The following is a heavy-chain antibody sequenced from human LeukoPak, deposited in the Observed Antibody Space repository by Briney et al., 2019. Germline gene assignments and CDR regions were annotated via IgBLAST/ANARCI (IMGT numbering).Heavy chain of an antibody. CDR1: GYTFTTYG. V-gene: IGHV1-18*01. CDR3: ARSRGYYDILTGYYDSGYFDY. Sequence: GASLKVSCTPSGYTFTTYGISWVREAPGQGLQWMGWISAYNANINDAQTLPGRVTMTTATSTSTAYMERRSLRSDDPAVSHCARSRGYYDILTGYYDSGYFDYWGQGTLVTVSS. J-gene: IGHJ4*02. CDR2: ISAYNANI. D-gene: IGHD3-9*01.